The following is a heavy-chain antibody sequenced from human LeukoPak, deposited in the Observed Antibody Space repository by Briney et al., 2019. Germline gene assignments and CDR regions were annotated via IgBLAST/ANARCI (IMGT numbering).Heavy chain of an antibody. CDR2: INPSGGST. V-gene: IGHV1-46*01. Sequence: ASVKVSCKASGYTFTSYYMHWVRQAPGQGLEWMGIINPSGGSTSYAQKFQGRVTMTRDTSTSTVYMELSSLRSVDTAVYYCARGYCSSTSCYTEGHFDYWGQGTLVTVSS. CDR3: ARGYCSSTSCYTEGHFDY. CDR1: GYTFTSYY. D-gene: IGHD2-2*02. J-gene: IGHJ4*02.